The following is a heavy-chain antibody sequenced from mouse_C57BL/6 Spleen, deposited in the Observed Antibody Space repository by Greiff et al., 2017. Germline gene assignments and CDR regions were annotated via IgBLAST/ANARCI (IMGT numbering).Heavy chain of an antibody. D-gene: IGHD2-4*01. CDR2: INPSTGGT. CDR3: ARFDYDGAYWYFDV. V-gene: IGHV1-42*01. J-gene: IGHJ1*03. CDR1: GYSFTGYY. Sequence: VQLQQSGPELVKPGASVKISCKASGYSFTGYYMNWVKQSPEKSLEWIGEINPSTGGTTYNQKFKAKATLTVDKSSSTAYMQLKSLTSEDSAVYYCARFDYDGAYWYFDVWGTGTTVTVSS.